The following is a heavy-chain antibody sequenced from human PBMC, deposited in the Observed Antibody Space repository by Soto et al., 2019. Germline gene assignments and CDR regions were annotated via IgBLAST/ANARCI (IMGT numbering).Heavy chain of an antibody. CDR3: ASGRYGDY. V-gene: IGHV1-18*01. CDR2: ISAHNGNT. CDR1: GYTFTSYG. Sequence: QVHLVQSGAEVKKPGASVKVSCKASGYTFTSYGITWVRQAPGQGLEWMGWISAHNGNTDYAQKLQGGVIVTSDPSTSPAYMELRRLISDDTAVYYCASGRYGDYWGQGALVTVSS. J-gene: IGHJ4*02. D-gene: IGHD1-26*01.